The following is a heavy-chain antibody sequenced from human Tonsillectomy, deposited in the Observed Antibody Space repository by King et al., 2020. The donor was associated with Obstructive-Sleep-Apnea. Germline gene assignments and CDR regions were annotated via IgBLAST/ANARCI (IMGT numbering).Heavy chain of an antibody. CDR2: IYPADSDT. Sequence: EQLVQSGAEVKKPGESLRISCRGSGYSFTTYWIGWVRQMPGKGLEWMVIIYPADSDTRYNLSLQGQVTISADKSFNTAYLQWSSLKASDTAMYYCVRSSGSCADAAFDIWGQGTKVTVSS. J-gene: IGHJ3*02. CDR3: VRSSGSCADAAFDI. CDR1: GYSFTTYW. D-gene: IGHD1-26*01. V-gene: IGHV5-51*01.